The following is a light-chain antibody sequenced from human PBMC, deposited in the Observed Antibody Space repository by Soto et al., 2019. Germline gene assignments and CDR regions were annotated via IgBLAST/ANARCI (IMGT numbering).Light chain of an antibody. CDR2: DKS. Sequence: ERATLSCKTSQSISSSLAWYQQTPGQAPSLLIYDKSHRPSDIPARFSGSGSGTEFTLTISTLEPEDSAIYYCQQRTHWPPRLTVGGGTKVEIK. CDR3: QQRTHWPPRLT. V-gene: IGKV3-11*01. CDR1: QSISSS. J-gene: IGKJ4*01.